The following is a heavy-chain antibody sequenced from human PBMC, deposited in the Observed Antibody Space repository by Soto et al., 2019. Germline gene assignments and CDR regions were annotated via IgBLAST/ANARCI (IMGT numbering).Heavy chain of an antibody. D-gene: IGHD3-10*01. CDR1: GGSISSGDYY. V-gene: IGHV4-30-4*01. Sequence: PSETLSLTCTVSGGSISSGDYYWSWIRQPPGKGLEWIGYIYYSGSTYYNPSLKGRVTISVDTSKNQFSLKLSSVTAADTAVYYCARVTVVTRVRAFDIWGQGTMVTVSS. CDR2: IYYSGST. J-gene: IGHJ3*02. CDR3: ARVTVVTRVRAFDI.